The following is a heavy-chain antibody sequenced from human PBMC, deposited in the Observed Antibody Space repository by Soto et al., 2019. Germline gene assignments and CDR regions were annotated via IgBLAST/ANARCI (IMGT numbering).Heavy chain of an antibody. J-gene: IGHJ4*02. CDR2: IIPIFGTA. Sequence: SVKGSCHAAGGTFSSYAISWVRQAPGQGLEWMGGIIPIFGTANYAQKFQGRVTITADESTSTAYMELSSLRSEDTAVYYCARAQRGYSYQIDYWGQGTLVTVSS. CDR1: GGTFSSYA. CDR3: ARAQRGYSYQIDY. D-gene: IGHD5-18*01. V-gene: IGHV1-69*01.